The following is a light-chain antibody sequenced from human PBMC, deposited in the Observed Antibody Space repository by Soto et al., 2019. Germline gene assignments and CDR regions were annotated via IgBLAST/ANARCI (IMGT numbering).Light chain of an antibody. Sequence: DIHMTQSPSTLSASVGDRVTLTCRASQSISTWLAWYQQKPGKVPNLLISNASSLESGVPSRFSGSGSGTEFTPTISGLQPDDFATYYCQQYNSYITFGGGTKVEIK. J-gene: IGKJ4*01. V-gene: IGKV1-5*01. CDR3: QQYNSYIT. CDR1: QSISTW. CDR2: NAS.